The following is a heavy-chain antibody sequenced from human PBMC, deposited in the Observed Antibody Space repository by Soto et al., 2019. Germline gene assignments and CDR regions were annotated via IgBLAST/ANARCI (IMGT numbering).Heavy chain of an antibody. D-gene: IGHD2-8*01. CDR1: GGSFGGYY. J-gene: IGHJ6*03. CDR2: INHSGST. CDR3: ARGRMVYATLPFYYYYYMDV. Sequence: PSETLSLTCAVYGGSFGGYYWSWIRQPPGKGLEWIGEINHSGSTNYNPSLKSRVTISVDTSKNQFSLKLSSVTAADTAVYYCARGRMVYATLPFYYYYYMDVWGKGTTVTVSS. V-gene: IGHV4-34*01.